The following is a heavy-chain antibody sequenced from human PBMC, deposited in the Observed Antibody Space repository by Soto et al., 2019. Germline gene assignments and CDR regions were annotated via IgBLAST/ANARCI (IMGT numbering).Heavy chain of an antibody. V-gene: IGHV3-30*18. CDR1: GFNFSTFC. D-gene: IGHD6-19*01. Sequence: SLSLSCAASGFNFSTFCMHWVRQAPGQEPEWVAVISYDGSNQNYADSVKGRFTISRDNSKNTLYLQMNSLRVEDTALYYCAKEGRKWLIYYYYGMDVWGQGTTVTVSS. CDR2: ISYDGSNQ. CDR3: AKEGRKWLIYYYYGMDV. J-gene: IGHJ6*02.